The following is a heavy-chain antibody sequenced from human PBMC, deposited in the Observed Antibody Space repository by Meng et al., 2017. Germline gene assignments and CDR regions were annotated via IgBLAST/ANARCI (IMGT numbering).Heavy chain of an antibody. J-gene: IGHJ4*02. Sequence: GESLKISCAASGFTFSSYGMHWVRQAPGKGLEWVAVIWYDGSNKYYADSVKGRFTISRDNSKNTLYLQMNSLRAEDTAVYYCARDYFRRGYTRLGRGFDYWGQGTLVTVSS. CDR3: ARDYFRRGYTRLGRGFDY. CDR2: IWYDGSNK. V-gene: IGHV3-33*01. CDR1: GFTFSSYG. D-gene: IGHD2-2*02.